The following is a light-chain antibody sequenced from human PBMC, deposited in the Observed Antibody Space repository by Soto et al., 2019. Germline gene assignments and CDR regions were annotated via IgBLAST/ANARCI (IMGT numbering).Light chain of an antibody. CDR3: NSYTSKAPYV. CDR1: SSDVGGYNY. J-gene: IGLJ1*01. V-gene: IGLV2-14*01. Sequence: QSVLTQPASVSGSPGQSITISCTGTSSDVGGYNYVSWFQQHPGKAPKVIIYEVTNRPSGVSNRFSGSKSGNTASLTISGLQPEDEADYYCNSYTSKAPYVFGTGTKVTAL. CDR2: EVT.